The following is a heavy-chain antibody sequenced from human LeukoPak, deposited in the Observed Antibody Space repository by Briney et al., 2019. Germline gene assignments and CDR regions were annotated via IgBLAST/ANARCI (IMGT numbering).Heavy chain of an antibody. CDR3: ARDHTNWGNIDY. J-gene: IGHJ4*02. CDR2: INHSGST. CDR1: GFTFSSYG. Sequence: GSLRLSCAASGFTFSSYGMSWVRQPPGKGLEWIGEINHSGSTNYNPSLKSRVTISVDTSKNQFSLKLSSVTAADTAVYYCARDHTNWGNIDYWGQGTLVTVSS. D-gene: IGHD3-16*01. V-gene: IGHV4-34*01.